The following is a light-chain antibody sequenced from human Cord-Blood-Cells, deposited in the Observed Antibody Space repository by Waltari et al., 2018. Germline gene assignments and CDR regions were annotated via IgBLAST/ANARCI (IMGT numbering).Light chain of an antibody. CDR1: QRIISW. V-gene: IGKV1-5*01. Sequence: DIQLTQSPSTLSASVGDQVTITCRASQRIISWLAWYQQKPGKAPKLLIYDASSLESGVPSRFSGSGSGTEFTLTISSLQPDDFATYYCQQYNSYSFTFGQGTKLEIK. CDR3: QQYNSYSFT. CDR2: DAS. J-gene: IGKJ2*01.